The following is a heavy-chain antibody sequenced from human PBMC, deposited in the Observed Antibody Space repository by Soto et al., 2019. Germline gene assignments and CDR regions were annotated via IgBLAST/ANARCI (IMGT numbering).Heavy chain of an antibody. J-gene: IGHJ4*02. CDR2: IGVAGAT. CDR3: ARGGRGVSYYHSYYVDF. D-gene: IGHD5-18*01. CDR1: GFTFSYYD. V-gene: IGHV3-13*01. Sequence: EVQLVESGGGLVQPGGSLRLSCAASGFTFSYYDMHWVRQAPGRGLEWVSVIGVAGATYYSGSVKGRFTISSENAKNSVYLQMNSLRAEDTAVYYCARGGRGVSYYHSYYVDFWGQGTLVTVSS.